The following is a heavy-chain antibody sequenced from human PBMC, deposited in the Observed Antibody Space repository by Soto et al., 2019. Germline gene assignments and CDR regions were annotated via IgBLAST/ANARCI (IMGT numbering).Heavy chain of an antibody. Sequence: EVQLLESGGGLVQPGGSLRVSCAASGFSVFNYAVSWVRLAPGKGLEWVAVISGGGVGSYYADSVKGRFTISRDTSENTVFLQMNSLRAEDTARYYCAREYGGWPDDVFDIWGQGTMVTVSS. CDR2: ISGGGVGS. V-gene: IGHV3-23*01. J-gene: IGHJ3*02. CDR3: AREYGGWPDDVFDI. D-gene: IGHD5-12*01. CDR1: GFSVFNYA.